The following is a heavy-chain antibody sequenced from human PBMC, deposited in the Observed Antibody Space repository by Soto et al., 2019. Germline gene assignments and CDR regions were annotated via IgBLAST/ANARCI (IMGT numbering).Heavy chain of an antibody. CDR1: GRAIRSGGYS. V-gene: IGHV4-30-2*01. CDR2: IYHSGST. J-gene: IGHJ4*02. D-gene: IGHD2-15*01. Sequence: QLQLQESGSGLVKPSQTLSLTCAVSGRAIRSGGYSWSWIRQPPGKGLEWIGYIYHSGSTYYTPSLKSPVTIPVDMSKTQSSLKLSSVTAADTGVYFCARVKVVAAQYSGQGTLVTV. CDR3: ARVKVVAAQY.